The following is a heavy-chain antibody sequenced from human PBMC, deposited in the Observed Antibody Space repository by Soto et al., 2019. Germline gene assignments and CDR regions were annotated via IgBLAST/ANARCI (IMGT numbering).Heavy chain of an antibody. CDR2: IYYSGST. CDR1: GGSISSGGYY. CDR3: ARVFTIFGVVQFDY. V-gene: IGHV4-31*03. J-gene: IGHJ4*02. D-gene: IGHD3-3*01. Sequence: QVQLQESGPGLVKPSQTLSLTCTVSGGSISSGGYYWSWIRQHPGKGLEWIGYIYYSGSTYYNPCLKSRVTISVDTSKNQFSLKLSSVTAADTAVYYCARVFTIFGVVQFDYWGQGTLVTVSS.